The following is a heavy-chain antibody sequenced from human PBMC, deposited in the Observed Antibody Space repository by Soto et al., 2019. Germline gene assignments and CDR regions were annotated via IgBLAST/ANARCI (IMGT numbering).Heavy chain of an antibody. CDR1: GFTFSSYA. CDR3: AKDPYNWNYPTCMDV. Sequence: EVQLLESGGGLVQPGGSLRLSCAASGFTFSSYAMSWVRQAPGKGLEWVSAISGSGGSTYYADSVKGRFTISRDNAKNTLYLQMNSLIAEDTAVYYCAKDPYNWNYPTCMDVWGQGTTVTVSS. D-gene: IGHD1-7*01. V-gene: IGHV3-23*01. CDR2: ISGSGGST. J-gene: IGHJ6*02.